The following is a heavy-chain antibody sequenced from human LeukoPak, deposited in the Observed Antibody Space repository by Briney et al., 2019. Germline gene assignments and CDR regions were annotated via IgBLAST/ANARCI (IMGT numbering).Heavy chain of an antibody. CDR3: AREYSSRSYYYGMDV. CDR1: GFTFDDYA. CDR2: ISWNSGSI. D-gene: IGHD6-13*01. J-gene: IGHJ6*02. V-gene: IGHV3-9*01. Sequence: PGRSLRLSCAASGFTFDDYAMHWVRQAPGKGLEWVSGISWNSGSIGYADSVKGRFTISRDNAKNSLYLQMNSLRAEDTAVYYCAREYSSRSYYYGMDVWGQGTTVTVSS.